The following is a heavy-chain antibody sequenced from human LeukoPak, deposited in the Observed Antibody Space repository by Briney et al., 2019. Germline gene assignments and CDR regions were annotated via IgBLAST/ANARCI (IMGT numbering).Heavy chain of an antibody. CDR1: GFTFSNYW. CDR3: VGRRTSAAGNF. J-gene: IGHJ4*02. V-gene: IGHV3-7*01. D-gene: IGHD6-13*01. CDR2: INRDGREE. Sequence: GGSLRLSCAASGFTFSNYWMNWVRQAPGKGLQWVANINRDGREEYYVDSVKGRFTISRDNAKNSLSLQMSSLRAEDTAVYYCVGRRTSAAGNFWGQGTLVTVSS.